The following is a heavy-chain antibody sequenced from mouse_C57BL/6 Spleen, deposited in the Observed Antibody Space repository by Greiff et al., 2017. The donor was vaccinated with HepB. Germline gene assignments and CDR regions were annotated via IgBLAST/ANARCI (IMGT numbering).Heavy chain of an antibody. CDR1: GYTFTSYW. V-gene: IGHV1-53*01. D-gene: IGHD2-5*01. CDR3: SRSDSNLAWFAY. CDR2: INPSNGGT. J-gene: IGHJ3*01. Sequence: QVQLQQPGTELVKPGASVKLSCKASGYTFTSYWMHWVKQRPGQGLEWIGNINPSNGGTNYNEKFKSKATLTVDKYSSTAYMQLSSLTSEDSAVYYCSRSDSNLAWFAYWGQGTLVTVSA.